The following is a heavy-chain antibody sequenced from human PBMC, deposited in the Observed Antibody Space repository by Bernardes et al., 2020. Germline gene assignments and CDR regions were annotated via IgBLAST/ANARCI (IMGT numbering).Heavy chain of an antibody. CDR1: GGSISSYY. J-gene: IGHJ6*02. V-gene: IGHV4-59*01. Sequence: SETLSLTCTVSGGSISSYYWSWIRQPPGKGLEWIGYIYYSGSTNYNPSLKSRVTISVDTSKNQFSLKLSSVTAADTAVYYCARLYQRSGPSSGYYYDYYYGMDVWGQGTTVTVSS. CDR3: ARLYQRSGPSSGYYYDYYYGMDV. CDR2: IYYSGST. D-gene: IGHD3-22*01.